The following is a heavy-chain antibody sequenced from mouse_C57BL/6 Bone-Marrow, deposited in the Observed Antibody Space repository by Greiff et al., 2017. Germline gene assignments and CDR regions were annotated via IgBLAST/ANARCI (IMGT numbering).Heavy chain of an antibody. CDR3: ARLVSEGNWYFDV. J-gene: IGHJ1*03. V-gene: IGHV1-69*01. D-gene: IGHD1-3*01. CDR2: IDPSDRYT. Sequence: QVQLQQSGAELVMPGASVKLSCKASGYTFTSYWMHWVKQRPGQGLEWIGEIDPSDRYTNYNQKFKGKSTLTVDKSSSTAYMQLSSLTSEDSAVYCCARLVSEGNWYFDVWGTGTTVTVSS. CDR1: GYTFTSYW.